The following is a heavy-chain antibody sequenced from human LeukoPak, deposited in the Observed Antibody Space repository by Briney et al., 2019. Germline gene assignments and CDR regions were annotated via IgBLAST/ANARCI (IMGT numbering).Heavy chain of an antibody. J-gene: IGHJ4*02. D-gene: IGHD3-10*01. CDR3: TTGITMVRGVIHLIDY. CDR1: GFTFSNAW. CDR2: IKGKTDGGTT. V-gene: IGHV3-15*01. Sequence: PGGSLRLSCAASGFTFSNAWMSWVRQAPGKGLEWVGRIKGKTDGGTTDYAAPVKGRFTISRDDSKNTLYLQMNSLKTEDTAVYYCTTGITMVRGVIHLIDYWGQGTLVTVSS.